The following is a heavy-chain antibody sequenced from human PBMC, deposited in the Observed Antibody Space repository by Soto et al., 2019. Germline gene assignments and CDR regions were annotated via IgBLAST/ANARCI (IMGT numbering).Heavy chain of an antibody. CDR3: TSEPDDSSGYYDLFDY. Sequence: QVQLVQSGAEVKKPGSSVKVSCKASGGTFSSYTISWVRQAPGQGLEWMGRIIPILGIANYAQKFQGRVTITADKSTSTAYMELSSLRSEDTAVYYCTSEPDDSSGYYDLFDYWGQGTLVTVSS. V-gene: IGHV1-69*02. J-gene: IGHJ4*02. CDR2: IIPILGIA. CDR1: GGTFSSYT. D-gene: IGHD3-22*01.